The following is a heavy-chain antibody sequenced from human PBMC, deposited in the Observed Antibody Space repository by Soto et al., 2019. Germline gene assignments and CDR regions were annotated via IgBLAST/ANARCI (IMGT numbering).Heavy chain of an antibody. CDR3: ATGGYSYGWGY. Sequence: EVQLVESGGGLVQPGGSLRLSCVGSGFTFSSYWMHWVRQAPGKGPVWVSRINPAGSASSYADFVKGRVIVSRDNAKNTLYLEMKSLSAEDTAVYYCATGGYSYGWGYWGQGTLVTVSS. CDR2: INPAGSAS. V-gene: IGHV3-74*01. J-gene: IGHJ4*02. D-gene: IGHD5-18*01. CDR1: GFTFSSYW.